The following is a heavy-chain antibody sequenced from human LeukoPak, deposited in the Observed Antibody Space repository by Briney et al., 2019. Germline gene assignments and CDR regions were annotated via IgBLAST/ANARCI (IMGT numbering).Heavy chain of an antibody. CDR1: GFTSSSYS. D-gene: IGHD3-22*01. J-gene: IGHJ4*03. CDR3: ARDKYYYDSSGGGYYFGY. CDR2: ISTSSTTI. V-gene: IGHV3-48*01. Sequence: GGSLRLSRAASGFTSSSYSMKWVPQAPGKGLECLSYISTSSTTIYYADSVKGRFTISRDNAKNSLYLQMNSLRAEDTAVYYCARDKYYYDSSGGGYYFGYRGQGNLGNVSS.